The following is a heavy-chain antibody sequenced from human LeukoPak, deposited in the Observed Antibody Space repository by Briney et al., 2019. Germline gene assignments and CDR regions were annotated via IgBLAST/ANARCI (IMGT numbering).Heavy chain of an antibody. J-gene: IGHJ4*02. D-gene: IGHD6-6*01. CDR2: INPSGGST. V-gene: IGHV1-46*01. CDR3: ARTAGRTFDY. CDR1: IHFPRYF. Sequence: SMEVFWQAFGIHFPRYFMHRVRPAPGKGVEWMGIINPSGGSTSYAQKFQGRVTMTRDTSTSTVYMELSSLRSEDTAVYYCARTAGRTFDYWGQGTLVTVSS.